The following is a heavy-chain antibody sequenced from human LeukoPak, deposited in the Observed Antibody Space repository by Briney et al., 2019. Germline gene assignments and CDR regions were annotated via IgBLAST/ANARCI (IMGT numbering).Heavy chain of an antibody. CDR3: ARGLRYFDPPDY. Sequence: GGSLKLSCVASGFTFSTYDMHWVRQVTGKGLEWVSVIGTAGDTYYAGSVNGRFIISREDAKNSLYLQLTSLRAGDTAVYYCARGLRYFDPPDYWGQGTLVTVSS. D-gene: IGHD3-9*01. J-gene: IGHJ4*02. V-gene: IGHV3-13*01. CDR1: GFTFSTYD. CDR2: IGTAGDT.